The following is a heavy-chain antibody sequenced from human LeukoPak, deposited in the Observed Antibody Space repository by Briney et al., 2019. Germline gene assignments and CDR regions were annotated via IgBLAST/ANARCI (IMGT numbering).Heavy chain of an antibody. J-gene: IGHJ6*03. V-gene: IGHV3-30*02. CDR1: GFTFSSYG. Sequence: GGSLRLSCAASGFTFSSYGMHWVRQAPGKGLEWVAFIRYDGSNKYYADSVKGRFTISRGNSKNTLYLQMNSLRAEDTAVYYCASGPGWRFLEWLLSQGNYYYYMDVWGKGTTVTVSS. CDR3: ASGPGWRFLEWLLSQGNYYYYMDV. D-gene: IGHD3-3*01. CDR2: IRYDGSNK.